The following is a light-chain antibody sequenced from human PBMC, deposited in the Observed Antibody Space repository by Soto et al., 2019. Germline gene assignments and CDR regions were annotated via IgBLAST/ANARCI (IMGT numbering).Light chain of an antibody. J-gene: IGKJ1*01. V-gene: IGKV3-11*01. CDR2: DAS. CDR3: QQRSNWPWT. CDR1: QSISSY. Sequence: EIASTQSPATLSLSPGERATLSCRASQSISSYLAWYQQKPGQAPRLLIYDASNRATGIPARFSGSGSGTDFTLTISSLEPEDFAVYYCQQRSNWPWTFGQGTKVDI.